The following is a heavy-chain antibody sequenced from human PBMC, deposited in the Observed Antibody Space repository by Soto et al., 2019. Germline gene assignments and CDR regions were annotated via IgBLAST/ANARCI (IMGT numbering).Heavy chain of an antibody. CDR1: GFTFDDYA. CDR3: AKDRSPLTEQAGTTLDY. V-gene: IGHV3-9*01. CDR2: ISWNSGSI. Sequence: PGGSLRLSCAASGFTFDDYAMHWVRQAPGKGLEWVSGISWNSGSIGYADSVKGRFTISRDNAKNSLYLQMNSLRAEDTALYYCAKDRSPLTEQAGTTLDYWGQGTLVTVSS. J-gene: IGHJ4*02. D-gene: IGHD6-13*01.